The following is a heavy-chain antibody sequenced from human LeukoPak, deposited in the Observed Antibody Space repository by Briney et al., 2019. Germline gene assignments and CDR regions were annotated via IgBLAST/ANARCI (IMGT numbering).Heavy chain of an antibody. V-gene: IGHV4-34*01. CDR2: INHSGST. D-gene: IGHD3-22*01. CDR1: GGSFSGYY. Sequence: SETLSLTCAVYGGSFSGYYWSWIRQPPGKGLEWIGEINHSGSTNYNPSLKSRVSISVDTSKNQFSLRLSSVTAADTAVYYCARPKGTMIVEDAFDIWGHGTMVTVSS. J-gene: IGHJ3*02. CDR3: ARPKGTMIVEDAFDI.